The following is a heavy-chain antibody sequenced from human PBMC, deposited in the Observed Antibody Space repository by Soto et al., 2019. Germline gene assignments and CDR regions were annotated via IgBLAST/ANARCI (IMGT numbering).Heavy chain of an antibody. CDR3: ARVLGEVNKYSRSRYYYYGMDV. CDR2: TYYRSKWYT. CDR1: GDSVSSNSAA. Sequence: PSQTLSLTCAISGDSVSSNSAAWNWIRQSPSRGLEWLGRTYYRSKWYTDYAVSVKSRITINPDTSKNQFSLQLNSVTPEDTAVYYCARVLGEVNKYSRSRYYYYGMDVWGQGTTVTVSS. J-gene: IGHJ6*02. V-gene: IGHV6-1*01. D-gene: IGHD1-26*01.